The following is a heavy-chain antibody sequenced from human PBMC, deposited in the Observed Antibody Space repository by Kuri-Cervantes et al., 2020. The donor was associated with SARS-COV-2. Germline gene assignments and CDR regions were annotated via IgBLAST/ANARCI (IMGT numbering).Heavy chain of an antibody. Sequence: GESLKISCAASGFTFSSYWMSWVRQAPGKGLEWVANIKQDGSEKYYVDSVKGRLTISRDNAKNSLYLQMYSLRAEDTAVYYCARDYYDSSGYSSFDYWGQGTLVTVSS. CDR2: IKQDGSEK. V-gene: IGHV3-7*05. CDR1: GFTFSSYW. CDR3: ARDYYDSSGYSSFDY. D-gene: IGHD3-22*01. J-gene: IGHJ4*02.